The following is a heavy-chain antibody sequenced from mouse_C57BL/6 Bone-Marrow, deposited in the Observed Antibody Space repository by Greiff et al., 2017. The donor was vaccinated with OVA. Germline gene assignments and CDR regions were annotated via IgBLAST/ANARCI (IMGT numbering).Heavy chain of an antibody. V-gene: IGHV5-4*01. CDR1: GFTFSSYA. CDR3: ARVNRFAY. Sequence: EVQRVESGGGLVKPGGSLKLSCAASGFTFSSYAMSWVRQTPEKRLEWVATISDGGSYTYYPDNVKGRFTISRDNAKNNLYLQMSHLKSEDTAMYYWARVNRFAYWGQGTLVTVSA. J-gene: IGHJ3*01. CDR2: ISDGGSYT.